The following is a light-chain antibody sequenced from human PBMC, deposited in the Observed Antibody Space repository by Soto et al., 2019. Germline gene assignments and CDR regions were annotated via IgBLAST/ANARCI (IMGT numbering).Light chain of an antibody. CDR1: QSVSSSH. Sequence: EIVLTQSPGTLSLSPGERATLSCRASQSVSSSHLAWFQQKPGQAPRLLIYDASSRATGIPDRFRGSGSGTEFTLTISRLEPEDFAVYYCEQYDNSQWTFGQGTKVEIK. V-gene: IGKV3-20*01. CDR3: EQYDNSQWT. J-gene: IGKJ1*01. CDR2: DAS.